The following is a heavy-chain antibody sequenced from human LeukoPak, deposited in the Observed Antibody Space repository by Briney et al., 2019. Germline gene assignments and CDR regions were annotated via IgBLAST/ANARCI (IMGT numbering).Heavy chain of an antibody. Sequence: GGSLRLSCAASGFTFSTSWMTWIRQAPGKGLEWVASMNQDGSEIHYVDSVKGRFTISRDNAKNSLFLQMNSLTADGTAVHYCVRAHHPGGWFDPWGQGTLVTVSS. CDR2: MNQDGSEI. CDR3: VRAHHPGGWFDP. CDR1: GFTFSTSW. D-gene: IGHD3-10*01. J-gene: IGHJ5*02. V-gene: IGHV3-7*04.